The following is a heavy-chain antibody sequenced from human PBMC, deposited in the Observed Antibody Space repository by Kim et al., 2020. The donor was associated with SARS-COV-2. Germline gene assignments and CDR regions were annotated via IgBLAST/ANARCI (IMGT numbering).Heavy chain of an antibody. CDR2: ISSSGSTI. CDR1: GFTFSDYY. Sequence: GGSLRLSCAASGFTFSDYYMSWIRQAPGKGLEWVSYISSSGSTIYYADSVKGRFTISRDNAKNSLYLQMNSLRAEDTAVYYCAREGLKGRSIYYYYYGMDVWGQGTTVTVSS. J-gene: IGHJ6*02. D-gene: IGHD5-12*01. CDR3: AREGLKGRSIYYYYYGMDV. V-gene: IGHV3-11*01.